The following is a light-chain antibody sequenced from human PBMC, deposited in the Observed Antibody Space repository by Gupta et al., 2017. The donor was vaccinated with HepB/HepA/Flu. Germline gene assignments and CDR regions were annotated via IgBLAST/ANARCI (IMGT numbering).Light chain of an antibody. CDR3: QQYDSHLCS. V-gene: IGKV1-5*03. CDR2: KAS. J-gene: IGKJ2*04. Sequence: IQMTQAPSTLSASVGDRVTITCRASQSINTWLAWYQRKPGKAPKLLIYKASGLESGVPSRFSGSGSGTEFTLTISSLQPDDFATYYCQQYDSHLCSFGQGTKLEIK. CDR1: QSINTW.